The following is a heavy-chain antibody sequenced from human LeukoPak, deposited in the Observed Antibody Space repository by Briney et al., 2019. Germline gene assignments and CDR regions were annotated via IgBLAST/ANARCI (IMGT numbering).Heavy chain of an antibody. D-gene: IGHD1-26*01. Sequence: GGSLRLSCAASGFTFSSYGMHWVRQAPGKGLEWVAVIWYDGSNKYYADSVKGRFTIPRDNSKNALYLQMNSLRAEDTAVYYCASGSYYAFNYWGQGTLVTVSS. V-gene: IGHV3-33*01. CDR3: ASGSYYAFNY. J-gene: IGHJ4*02. CDR1: GFTFSSYG. CDR2: IWYDGSNK.